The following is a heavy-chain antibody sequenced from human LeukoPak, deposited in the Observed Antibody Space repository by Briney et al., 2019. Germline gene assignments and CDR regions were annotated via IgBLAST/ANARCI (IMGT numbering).Heavy chain of an antibody. CDR2: IGHNGST. CDR3: ARPSGGTPFKRFDY. CDR1: GGSISSGDYN. J-gene: IGHJ4*02. D-gene: IGHD1-1*01. V-gene: IGHV4-30-4*08. Sequence: PSQTLSLTCTVSGGSISSGDYNWTWIRQPPGKGLEWIGEIGHNGSTNYNPSLKGRVTISVDTSKNQFSLKLTSVTAADTAVYYCARPSGGTPFKRFDYWGQGTLVTVSS.